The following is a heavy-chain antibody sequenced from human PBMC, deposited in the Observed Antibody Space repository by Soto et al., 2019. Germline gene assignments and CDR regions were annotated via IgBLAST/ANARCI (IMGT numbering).Heavy chain of an antibody. J-gene: IGHJ4*02. CDR3: ARDWWSHYDTRDRWDW. V-gene: IGHV3-30-3*01. CDR2: ISYDGSNR. CDR1: GFTVSNYA. Sequence: QVQLVESGGGVVQPGRSLRLSCAASGFTVSNYAMHWIRQAPGKGLEWVAVISYDGSNRQYADSVKGRFTISRDNFENTLYLHMDSLRAEDTAVYYCARDWWSHYDTRDRWDWWGQGTLVTVSS. D-gene: IGHD3-22*01.